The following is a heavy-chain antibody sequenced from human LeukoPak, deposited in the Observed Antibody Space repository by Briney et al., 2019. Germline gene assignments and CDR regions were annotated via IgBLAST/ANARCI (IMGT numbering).Heavy chain of an antibody. D-gene: IGHD3-3*01. V-gene: IGHV3-30*03. J-gene: IGHJ4*02. CDR1: GFTFSNYD. CDR3: ARGGPDQPYDFWSGYYNGYFDY. Sequence: PGGSLRLSCAASGFTFSNYDMHGVRQAPGKGLEWVAVISHDGSNKYYVDSVKGRLTISRDNSKNTLYLQMNSLRAEDTAVYYCARGGPDQPYDFWSGYYNGYFDYWGQGTLVTVSS. CDR2: ISHDGSNK.